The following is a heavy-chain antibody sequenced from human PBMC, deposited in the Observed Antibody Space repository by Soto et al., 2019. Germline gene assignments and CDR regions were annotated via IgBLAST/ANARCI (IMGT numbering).Heavy chain of an antibody. CDR2: ISSSGSTI. Sequence: VLQEQREGVGWGSYISSSGSTIYYADSVKGRFTISRDNAKNSLYLQMNSLRAEDTAVYYCARMLLPPALGCVRLWSRVLEY. CDR3: ARMLLPPALGCVRLWSRVLEY. D-gene: IGHD2-15*01. J-gene: IGHJ1*01. V-gene: IGHV3-48*03.